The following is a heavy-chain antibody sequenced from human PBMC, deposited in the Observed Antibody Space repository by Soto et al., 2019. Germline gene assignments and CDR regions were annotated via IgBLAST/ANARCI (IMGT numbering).Heavy chain of an antibody. CDR3: AHRHRDSAGLFDY. CDR2: IYGDDDK. CDR1: GFSLSTSAVG. Sequence: QITLKESGPSLVKPTQTLTLTCTFSGFSLSTSAVGVGWIRQPPGKALEWLTVIYGDDDKRSSPSLRSRLTSTKATSKSQVVLTMANMDPVDTATYYCAHRHRDSAGLFDYWGKGTLVTVSS. V-gene: IGHV2-5*02. J-gene: IGHJ4*02.